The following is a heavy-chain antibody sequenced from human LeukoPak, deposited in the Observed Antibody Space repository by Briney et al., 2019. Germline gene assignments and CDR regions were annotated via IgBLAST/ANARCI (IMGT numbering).Heavy chain of an antibody. V-gene: IGHV3-74*01. Sequence: PGGSLRLSCAASGFTFSAYWMHWVRQVPGKGLEGVSRINNDGSSTTYADSVKGRFTISRDNAKNTLFLQMNSLRAEDTAVYYCVRDLELVYYDTSAYEYWGQGNLVTVSS. J-gene: IGHJ4*02. D-gene: IGHD3-22*01. CDR2: INNDGSST. CDR1: GFTFSAYW. CDR3: VRDLELVYYDTSAYEY.